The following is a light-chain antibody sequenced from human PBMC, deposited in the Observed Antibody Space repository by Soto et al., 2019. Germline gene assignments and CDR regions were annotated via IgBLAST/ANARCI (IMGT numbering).Light chain of an antibody. V-gene: IGLV2-14*01. CDR1: SSDVGGYNY. CDR3: SSYRSNSRVV. J-gene: IGLJ2*01. CDR2: DVS. Sequence: QSALTQPASVSGSPGQSITISCTGTSSDVGGYNYVSWYQQHPVQAPKLIIYDVSNRPSGVSNRFSGSKSGDTASLTISGLQAEDEADYYCSSYRSNSRVVLGGGTQLTVL.